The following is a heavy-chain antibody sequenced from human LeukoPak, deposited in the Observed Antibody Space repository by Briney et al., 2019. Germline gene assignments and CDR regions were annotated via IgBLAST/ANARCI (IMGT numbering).Heavy chain of an antibody. J-gene: IGHJ5*02. V-gene: IGHV3-48*03. CDR3: AGTITIFGVVTTDWFDP. CDR1: GFTFSSYE. D-gene: IGHD3-3*01. CDR2: ISSSGSTI. Sequence: GGSLRLSCAASGFTFSSYETNWVRQAPGKGLEWVSYISSSGSTIYYADSVKGRFTISRDNAKNSLYLQMNSLRAEDTAVYYCAGTITIFGVVTTDWFDPWGQGTLVTVSS.